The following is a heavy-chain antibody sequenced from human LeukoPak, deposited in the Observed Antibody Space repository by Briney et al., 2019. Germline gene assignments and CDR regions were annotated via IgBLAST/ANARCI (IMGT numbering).Heavy chain of an antibody. Sequence: GGSLRLSCTASGFIVTNNYINWVRQAPGKGLEWVSLVYSGGSTYYADPVKGRFTISRDNSKNMVYLQMNSLRAEDTAMYYCARDPPAVLIDTYGWGQGTLVTVSS. D-gene: IGHD2-8*01. J-gene: IGHJ4*02. V-gene: IGHV3-66*01. CDR1: GFIVTNNY. CDR2: VYSGGST. CDR3: ARDPPAVLIDTYG.